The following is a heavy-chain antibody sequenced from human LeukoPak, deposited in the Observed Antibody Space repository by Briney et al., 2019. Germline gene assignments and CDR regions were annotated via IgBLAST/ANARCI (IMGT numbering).Heavy chain of an antibody. CDR3: TTAGGYYGSGSYFY. J-gene: IGHJ4*02. Sequence: PGGSLRLSRAASGFTFSNGWMSWVRQAPRKGLEWVGQIKTESDGATTDYAAPVRGRFTISRDDSKNTLYLQMNSLKTEDTAVYYCTTAGGYYGSGSYFYWGQGTLVTVSS. V-gene: IGHV3-15*01. CDR1: GFTFSNGW. D-gene: IGHD3-10*01. CDR2: IKTESDGATT.